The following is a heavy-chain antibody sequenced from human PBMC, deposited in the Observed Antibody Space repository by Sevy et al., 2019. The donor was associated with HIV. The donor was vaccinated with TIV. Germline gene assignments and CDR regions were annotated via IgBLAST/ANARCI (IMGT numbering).Heavy chain of an antibody. J-gene: IGHJ6*02. CDR2: ISSASSFI. CDR1: GFTFSSYA. CDR3: AGDRGVGTSSYGMHV. Sequence: GGSLRLSCVASGFTFSSYAMNWVRQAPGKGLEWVSSISSASSFIYYADSVKGRFTISRDNAKNSLYLQMNSLRPEDTAVYYCAGDRGVGTSSYGMHVWGQGTTVTVSS. D-gene: IGHD1-26*01. V-gene: IGHV3-21*01.